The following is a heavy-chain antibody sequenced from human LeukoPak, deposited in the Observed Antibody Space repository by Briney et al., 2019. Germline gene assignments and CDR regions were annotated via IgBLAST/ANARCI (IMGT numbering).Heavy chain of an antibody. CDR3: ARDKIPCGDGTCYSRFEF. CDR1: GFTFSSYW. D-gene: IGHD2-15*01. J-gene: IGHJ4*02. CDR2: IKQDGSET. V-gene: IGHV3-7*01. Sequence: PGGSLRLSCAASGFTFSSYWMSWVRQAPGRGLEWVANIKQDGSETYYVDSMKGRFTISRDNAKSSLFLQMNSLRAEDTAVYYCARDKIPCGDGTCYSRFEFWGQGSLVTVSS.